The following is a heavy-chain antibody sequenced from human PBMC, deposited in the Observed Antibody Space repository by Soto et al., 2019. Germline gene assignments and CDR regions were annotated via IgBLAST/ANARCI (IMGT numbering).Heavy chain of an antibody. CDR1: GFTFSSYG. V-gene: IGHV3-30*18. CDR2: ISYDGSNK. J-gene: IGHJ4*02. Sequence: LRLSCAASGFTFSSYGMHWVRQAPGKGLEWVAVISYDGSNKYYADSVKGRFTISRDNSKNTLYLQMNSLRAEDTAVYYCAKDSSRRWYSAGYWGQGTLVTVSS. CDR3: AKDSSRRWYSAGY. D-gene: IGHD6-13*01.